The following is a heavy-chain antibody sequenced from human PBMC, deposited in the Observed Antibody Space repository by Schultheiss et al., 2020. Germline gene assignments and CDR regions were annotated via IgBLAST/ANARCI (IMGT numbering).Heavy chain of an antibody. V-gene: IGHV4-31*03. Sequence: SQTLSLTCTVSGGSISSGGYYWNWIRQHPGKGLEWIGYIYYSGSTYYNPSLKSRVTISGDTSKNQFSLKLSSVTAADTAVYYCARGTFGVVIPGGYYYGMDVWGQGTTVTVSS. CDR3: ARGTFGVVIPGGYYYGMDV. J-gene: IGHJ6*02. D-gene: IGHD3-3*01. CDR1: GGSISSGGYY. CDR2: IYYSGST.